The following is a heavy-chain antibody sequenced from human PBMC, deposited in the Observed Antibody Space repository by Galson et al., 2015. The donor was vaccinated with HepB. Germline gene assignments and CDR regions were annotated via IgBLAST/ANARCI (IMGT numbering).Heavy chain of an antibody. CDR2: INPNSGGT. Sequence: SVKVSCKASGYTFTGYYIHWVRQAPGQGLEWMGWINPNSGGTIYAQKFQGRVTMTRDTSLITAYMDLSRLRSDDTAVYYCARGERDYDNSGYYGYWGQGTLVTVSS. CDR3: ARGERDYDNSGYYGY. D-gene: IGHD3-22*01. V-gene: IGHV1-2*02. CDR1: GYTFTGYY. J-gene: IGHJ4*02.